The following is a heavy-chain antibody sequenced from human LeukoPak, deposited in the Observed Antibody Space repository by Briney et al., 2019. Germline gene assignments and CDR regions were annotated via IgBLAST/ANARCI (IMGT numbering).Heavy chain of an antibody. CDR2: IKQDGSEK. Sequence: GGSLRLSCAASGFTFSSYWMSWVRQAPGKGLEWVANIKQDGSEKYYVDSVKGRFTISRDNSKNTLYLQMNSLRAEDTAVYYCAKDGYGDRRYYFDYWGQGTLVTVSS. CDR1: GFTFSSYW. J-gene: IGHJ4*02. V-gene: IGHV3-7*03. D-gene: IGHD4-17*01. CDR3: AKDGYGDRRYYFDY.